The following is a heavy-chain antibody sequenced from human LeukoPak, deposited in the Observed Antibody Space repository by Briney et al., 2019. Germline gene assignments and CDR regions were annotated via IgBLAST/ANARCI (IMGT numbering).Heavy chain of an antibody. D-gene: IGHD3-22*01. CDR3: AKVLPRAYYDSTGYYLPLDS. CDR1: GFTFNDYA. J-gene: IGHJ5*01. Sequence: PGGSLRLSCAASGFTFNDYAMRWVRLAPGKGLEGVSVISGVGGGKHYADSVKGRFTISRDNSENSLYLRLNTLTTEDTALYYCAKVLPRAYYDSTGYYLPLDSWGQGILVIVSS. V-gene: IGHV3-43*02. CDR2: ISGVGGGK.